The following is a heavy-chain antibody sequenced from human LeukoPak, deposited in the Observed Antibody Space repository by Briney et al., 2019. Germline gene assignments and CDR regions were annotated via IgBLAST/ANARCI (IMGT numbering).Heavy chain of an antibody. V-gene: IGHV1-24*01. CDR1: GYTLTDVS. Sequence: ASVKVSCKVSGYTLTDVSMHWVRQAPGKGLEWMGGFDPEDGETIYAQKFQGRVTMTEDTSTDTAYMELSSLRSEDTAVYYCATNLGTWFDKNNTWGQGTLVTVSS. CDR3: ATNLGTWFDKNNT. D-gene: IGHD3-10*01. J-gene: IGHJ4*02. CDR2: FDPEDGET.